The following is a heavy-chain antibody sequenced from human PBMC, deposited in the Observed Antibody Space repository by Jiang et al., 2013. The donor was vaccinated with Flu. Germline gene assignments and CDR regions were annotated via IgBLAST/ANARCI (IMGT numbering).Heavy chain of an antibody. J-gene: IGHJ6*02. CDR2: IWYDGSNK. Sequence: VQLVESGGGVVQPGRSLRLSCAASGFTFSSYGMHWVRQAPGKGLEWVAVIWYDGSNKYYADSVKGRFTISRDNSKNTLYLQMNSLRAEDTAVYYCARAPYDSSGYYNYYYYYGMDVWGQGTTVTVS. CDR3: ARAPYDSSGYYNYYYYYGMDV. D-gene: IGHD3-22*01. CDR1: GFTFSSYG. V-gene: IGHV3-33*01.